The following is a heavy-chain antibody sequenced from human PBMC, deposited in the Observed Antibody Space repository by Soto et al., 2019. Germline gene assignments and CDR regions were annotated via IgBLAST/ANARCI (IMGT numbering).Heavy chain of an antibody. CDR2: FDPEEGEI. D-gene: IGHD3-9*01. CDR1: GYTLTELS. V-gene: IGHV1-24*01. CDR3: TTSRHYDILTRYPSGFDC. Sequence: QVQLVQSGAEVKKPGASVKVSCKVSGYTLTELSKHWVRQAPGKGLEWMGGFDPEEGEIIYAQKFKGRVTMTEDKSTDTAYMELSSLRSEDTAVYYCTTSRHYDILTRYPSGFDCWGQGTLITVSS. J-gene: IGHJ4*02.